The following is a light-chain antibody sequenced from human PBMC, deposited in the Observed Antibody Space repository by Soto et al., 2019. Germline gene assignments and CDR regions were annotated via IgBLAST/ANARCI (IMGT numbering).Light chain of an antibody. Sequence: EILLTQSPSTLSLSPGEGVTLCCRCSQSVTVNSLAWYQQKPGQAPRLLIYAASTRAAAVPDRFTGSGSGTDFALTISRLEPEDFGVYYCQQYGDSPLTSGPGTKVDI. CDR1: QSVTVNS. J-gene: IGKJ3*01. CDR3: QQYGDSPLT. V-gene: IGKV3-20*01. CDR2: AAS.